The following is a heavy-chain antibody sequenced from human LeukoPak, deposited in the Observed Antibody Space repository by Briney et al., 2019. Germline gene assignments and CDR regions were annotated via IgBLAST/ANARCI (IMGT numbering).Heavy chain of an antibody. V-gene: IGHV3-30-3*01. CDR3: ASSYDILTDGDAFDI. J-gene: IGHJ3*02. CDR1: GFTFSSYA. CDR2: ISYDGSNK. D-gene: IGHD3-9*01. Sequence: PGRSLRLSCAASGFTFSSYAMHWVRQAPGKGLEWVAVISYDGSNKYYADSVKGRFTISRDNSKNTLYLQMNSLRAEDTAVYYCASSYDILTDGDAFDIWGQGTVVTVSS.